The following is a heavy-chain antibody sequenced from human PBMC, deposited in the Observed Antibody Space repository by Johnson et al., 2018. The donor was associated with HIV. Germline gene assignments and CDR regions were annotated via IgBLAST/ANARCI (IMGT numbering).Heavy chain of an antibody. CDR1: GFNVADDA. Sequence: VQLVESGGGLVRPGGSLRLSCAASGFNVADDALRWVRQVPGQGLEWVSGINYNGGSTRYADSVRDRFRISRDNAKNSLYLQMDSLRAEDTAMYYCARAKDAAYPYDAFDVWGQGTMVTVSS. V-gene: IGHV3-20*04. D-gene: IGHD2-15*01. J-gene: IGHJ3*01. CDR2: INYNGGST. CDR3: ARAKDAAYPYDAFDV.